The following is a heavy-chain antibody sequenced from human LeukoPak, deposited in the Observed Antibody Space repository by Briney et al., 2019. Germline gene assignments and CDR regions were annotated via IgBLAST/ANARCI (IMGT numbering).Heavy chain of an antibody. CDR1: GFTFDDYV. Sequence: PGGSLRLSCAASGFTFDDYVVSWVRQAPGKGLEWVSGINWNGGNTAYADFVKGRFTISRDNVKKSLYLQMNSLRAEDTALYYCVRDALPRSGVPRTEFDCWGQGTLVTVSS. V-gene: IGHV3-20*04. CDR2: INWNGGNT. J-gene: IGHJ4*02. CDR3: VRDALPRSGVPRTEFDC. D-gene: IGHD3-3*01.